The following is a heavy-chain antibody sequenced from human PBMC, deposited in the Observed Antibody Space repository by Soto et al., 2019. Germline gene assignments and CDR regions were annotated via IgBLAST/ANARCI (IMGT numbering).Heavy chain of an antibody. Sequence: QVQLVQSGAEVKKPGSSVKVSCKASGGTFSSYAISWVRQAPGQGLEWMGGIIPIFGTANYAQKFQGRVTITADESTSTDYLELSSLRSEDMDVYYCARGQEHKYCYGYDYYYYYGMDVWGQGTTVTVSS. CDR3: ARGQEHKYCYGYDYYYYYGMDV. D-gene: IGHD5-18*01. J-gene: IGHJ6*02. CDR1: GGTFSSYA. CDR2: IIPIFGTA. V-gene: IGHV1-69*01.